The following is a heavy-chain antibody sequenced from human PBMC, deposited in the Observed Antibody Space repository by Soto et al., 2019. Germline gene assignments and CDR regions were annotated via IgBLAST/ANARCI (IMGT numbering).Heavy chain of an antibody. V-gene: IGHV1-46*01. CDR1: GYTFTGYQ. J-gene: IGHJ6*02. CDR2: INPSGGST. D-gene: IGHD3-3*01. CDR3: ARDWGFWSGPYGMDV. Sequence: GASVKVSCKASGYTFTGYQMHWVRQARGQGLEWMGIINPSGGSTSYAQKFQGRVTVTRDWSTGTVYMELSSLRSDDTAVYYCARDWGFWSGPYGMDVWGQGTTVTVSS.